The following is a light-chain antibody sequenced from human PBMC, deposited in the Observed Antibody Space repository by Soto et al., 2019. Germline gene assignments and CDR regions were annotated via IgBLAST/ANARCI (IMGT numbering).Light chain of an antibody. CDR1: SRNVGGYDY. Sequence: QSALTQPRSVSGSPGQSVTISCTGSSRNVGGYDYVAWYQQHAGKAPRLMIYDVIKRPSGVPDRFSASKSGNTASLTISGLQAEDEADYYCCSYEGGHTYVFGSGTMVTVL. CDR2: DVI. J-gene: IGLJ1*01. CDR3: CSYEGGHTYV. V-gene: IGLV2-11*01.